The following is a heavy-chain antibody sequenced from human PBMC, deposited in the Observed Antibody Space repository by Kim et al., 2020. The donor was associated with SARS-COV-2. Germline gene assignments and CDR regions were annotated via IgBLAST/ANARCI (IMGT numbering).Heavy chain of an antibody. J-gene: IGHJ6*02. CDR1: GFTFSSYA. CDR2: ISGSGGST. V-gene: IGHV3-23*01. CDR3: AKGFGAGSGSYYTDSYYGMDV. Sequence: GGSLRLSCAASGFTFSSYAMSWVRQAPGKGLEWVSAISGSGGSTYYADSVKGRFTISRDNSKNTLYLQMNSLRAEDTAVYYCAKGFGAGSGSYYTDSYYGMDVWGQGPRVTVSS. D-gene: IGHD3-10*01.